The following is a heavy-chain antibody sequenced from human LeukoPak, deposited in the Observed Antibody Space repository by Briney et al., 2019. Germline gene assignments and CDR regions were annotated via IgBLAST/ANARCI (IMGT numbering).Heavy chain of an antibody. Sequence: SETLSLTCGVYGGSSSGFYWSWIRQPPGKGLEWLGQIGPGGDTTYNPSLDSRLTISLDTSRNHFSLKVNSVTAADTAVYYCAREAALEYLLFGPFDYWGQGTLVTVSS. CDR2: IGPGGDT. CDR3: AREAALEYLLFGPFDY. V-gene: IGHV4-34*01. CDR1: GGSSSGFY. D-gene: IGHD3-10*01. J-gene: IGHJ4*02.